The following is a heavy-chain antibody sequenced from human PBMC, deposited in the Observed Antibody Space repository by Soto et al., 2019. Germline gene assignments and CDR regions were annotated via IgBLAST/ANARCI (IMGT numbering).Heavy chain of an antibody. Sequence: SETLSLTCAVSGGSISSSNWWSWVRQPPGKGLEWIGEIYHSGSTNYNPSLKSRVTISVDKSENQFSLKLSSVTAADTAVYYCARGERLGELSLALGYWGQGTLVTVSS. D-gene: IGHD3-16*02. CDR3: ARGERLGELSLALGY. CDR2: IYHSGST. J-gene: IGHJ4*02. V-gene: IGHV4-4*02. CDR1: GGSISSSNW.